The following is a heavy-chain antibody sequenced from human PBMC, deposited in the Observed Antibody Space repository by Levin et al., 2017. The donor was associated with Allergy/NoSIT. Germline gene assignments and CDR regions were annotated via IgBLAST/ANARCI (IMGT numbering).Heavy chain of an antibody. CDR1: IFTFRGYW. CDR2: INQDGTEI. V-gene: IGHV3-7*03. D-gene: IGHD2-8*01. Sequence: GGSLRLSCAASIFTFRGYWMTWVRQAPGQGLEWVANINQDGTEIYYVDSVRGRFTISRDNAKNSVSLQMNDLRAEDTAVYYCARDGLPTNRPYGANWFDLWGQGTLVSV. J-gene: IGHJ5*02. CDR3: ARDGLPTNRPYGANWFDL.